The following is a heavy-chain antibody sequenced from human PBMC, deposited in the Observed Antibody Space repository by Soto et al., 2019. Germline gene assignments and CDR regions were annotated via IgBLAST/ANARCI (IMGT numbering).Heavy chain of an antibody. V-gene: IGHV1-46*01. Sequence: ASVKVSCKASGYTFTSYYMHWVRQAPGQGLEWMGIINPSGGSTSYAQKFQGRVTMTRDTSTSTVYMELSSLRSEDTAVYYCARGGYCSGGSCANVYYYGMDVWGQGTTVTVSS. D-gene: IGHD2-15*01. CDR1: GYTFTSYY. CDR3: ARGGYCSGGSCANVYYYGMDV. CDR2: INPSGGST. J-gene: IGHJ6*02.